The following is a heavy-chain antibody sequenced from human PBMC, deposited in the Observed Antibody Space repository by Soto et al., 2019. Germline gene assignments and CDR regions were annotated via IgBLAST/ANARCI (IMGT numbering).Heavy chain of an antibody. D-gene: IGHD3-10*01. CDR2: INSSGST. CDR1: AGSFTTYY. J-gene: IGHJ3*02. Sequence: QVQLQQWGAGLLKPSETLSLTCAVYAGSFTTYYWSWIRQPPGKGLEWIGEINSSGSTNYNPSLKSRLTISVDTSKNQFSLRLTSVTAADTALYYCARIRARFSRSAFDIWGQGTMVTVSS. V-gene: IGHV4-34*01. CDR3: ARIRARFSRSAFDI.